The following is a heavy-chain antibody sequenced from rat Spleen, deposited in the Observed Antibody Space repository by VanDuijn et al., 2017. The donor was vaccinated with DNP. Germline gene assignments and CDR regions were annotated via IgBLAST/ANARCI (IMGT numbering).Heavy chain of an antibody. V-gene: IGHV5-20*01. J-gene: IGHJ1*01. CDR2: ISKSGDRT. Sequence: EVQLVESGGGLVQPGRSLKLSCAASGFTFSDYYMAWVRQAPTKGLEWVASISKSGDRTYYGDSVKGRFTISRDNAKSTLYLQMDSLRSEDTATYYCATEGAYYYSSYTDWYFDFWGPGTMVTVSS. CDR3: ATEGAYYYSSYTDWYFDF. D-gene: IGHD1-2*01. CDR1: GFTFSDYY.